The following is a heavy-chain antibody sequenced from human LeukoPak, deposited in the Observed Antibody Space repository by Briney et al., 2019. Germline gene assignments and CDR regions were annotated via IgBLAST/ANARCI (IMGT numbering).Heavy chain of an antibody. V-gene: IGHV1-69*04. CDR1: GGTFSSYA. J-gene: IGHJ6*02. D-gene: IGHD2-2*01. CDR2: IIPILGIA. Sequence: GASVKVSCKASGGTFSSYAISWVRQAPGQGLEWMGRIIPILGIANYAQKFQGRVTITADKSTSTAYMELSSLRSEDTAVYYCARGGGEVPAAIYVWGQGTTVTVSS. CDR3: ARGGGEVPAAIYV.